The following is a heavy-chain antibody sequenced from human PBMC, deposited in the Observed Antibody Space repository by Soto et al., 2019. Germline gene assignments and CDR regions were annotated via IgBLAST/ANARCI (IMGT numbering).Heavy chain of an antibody. CDR2: ISSSSSYI. D-gene: IGHD4-17*01. Sequence: GGSLRLSCAASGFTFSSYSMNWVRQAPGKGLEWVSSISSSSSYIYYADSVKGRFTISRDNAKNSLYLQMNSLRAEDTAVYYCARDRPPDYGDYDRYYGMDVWGQGTTVTVSS. CDR3: ARDRPPDYGDYDRYYGMDV. J-gene: IGHJ6*02. V-gene: IGHV3-21*01. CDR1: GFTFSSYS.